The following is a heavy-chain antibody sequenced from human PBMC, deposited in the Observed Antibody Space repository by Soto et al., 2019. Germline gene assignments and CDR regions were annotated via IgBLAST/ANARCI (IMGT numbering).Heavy chain of an antibody. V-gene: IGHV1-69*06. J-gene: IGHJ6*02. CDR3: ARSVDVGALYYGMDV. Sequence: VKSSCRASGGTCRSYAVSWVRQAPVQGLEWMGGTVPSYGTANYAQKFQRRLTIPADTSTSPAYLELSSLRYEDTAVYYWARSVDVGALYYGMDVWGQGTTVTVSS. CDR1: GGTCRSYA. CDR2: TVPSYGTA. D-gene: IGHD1-26*01.